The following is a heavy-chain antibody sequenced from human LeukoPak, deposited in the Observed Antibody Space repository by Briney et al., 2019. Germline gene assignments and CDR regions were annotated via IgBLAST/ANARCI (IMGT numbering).Heavy chain of an antibody. CDR1: GFSVSVNY. D-gene: IGHD1-26*01. CDR2: TDSGGNT. V-gene: IGHV3-66*02. CDR3: TRPHSGSYQHAVDS. J-gene: IGHJ4*02. Sequence: GGSLRLSCAVSGFSVSVNYMSWVRQAPGKGLECVSVTDSGGNTLYEDSVKGRFAISRDNSKNTLFLQMSSLRPEDTAVYYCTRPHSGSYQHAVDSWGQGTLVTVSS.